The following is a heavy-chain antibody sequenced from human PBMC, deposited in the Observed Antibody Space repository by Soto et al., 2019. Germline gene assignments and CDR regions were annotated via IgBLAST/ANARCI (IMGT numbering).Heavy chain of an antibody. D-gene: IGHD3-3*02. J-gene: IGHJ5*01. V-gene: IGHV1-18*04. CDR1: GYTFTTYG. Sequence: QVQLVQSGAEMKKPGASVKVSCKASGYTFTTYGISWVRQAPGQGLEWMGWISAYNGNTHYAQKLQGRVTMTTDTSTSTAYVERRSRRSDDTAVYYCARDHFPSAYDVFDSWGQGTLVTVSS. CDR3: ARDHFPSAYDVFDS. CDR2: ISAYNGNT.